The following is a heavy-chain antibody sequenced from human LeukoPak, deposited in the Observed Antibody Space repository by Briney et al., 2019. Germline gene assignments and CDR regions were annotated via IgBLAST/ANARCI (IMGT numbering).Heavy chain of an antibody. J-gene: IGHJ3*02. D-gene: IGHD4-17*01. Sequence: SETLSPTCTVSGGSISSYYWSWIRQPPGKGLEWIGYIYYSGSTNYNPSLKSRVTISVDTSKNQFSLKLSSVTAADTAVYYCARSPTVAWDAFDIWGQGTMVTVSS. CDR2: IYYSGST. CDR3: ARSPTVAWDAFDI. V-gene: IGHV4-59*01. CDR1: GGSISSYY.